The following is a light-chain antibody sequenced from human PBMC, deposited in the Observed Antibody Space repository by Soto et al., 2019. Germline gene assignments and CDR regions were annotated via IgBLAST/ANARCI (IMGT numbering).Light chain of an antibody. CDR2: DAS. CDR3: QQYNSYPLT. CDR1: QSISSW. J-gene: IGKJ4*01. Sequence: DIQMTQSPSTLSASVGDRVTITCRASQSISSWLAWYQQKPGKAPKLVIYDASSLESGVPSRFSGSGSGTEFTLTISSLQPDDFATYYCQQYNSYPLTFGGGTKVDIK. V-gene: IGKV1-5*01.